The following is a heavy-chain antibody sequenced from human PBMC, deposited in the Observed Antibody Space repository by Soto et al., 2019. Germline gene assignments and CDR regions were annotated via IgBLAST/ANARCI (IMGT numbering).Heavy chain of an antibody. CDR1: GFTFSTYS. J-gene: IGHJ5*02. CDR3: ARLYSTSSVNRWFDP. Sequence: EVQLVESGGGLVQPGGSLRLSCAASGFTFSTYSMNWVRQAPGKGLEWISFISASGDAIYYADSARGRFTISRDNAESSLYLQVNSLRDEDTAVYYCARLYSTSSVNRWFDPWGQGTLVTVSS. V-gene: IGHV3-48*02. D-gene: IGHD6-6*01. CDR2: ISASGDAI.